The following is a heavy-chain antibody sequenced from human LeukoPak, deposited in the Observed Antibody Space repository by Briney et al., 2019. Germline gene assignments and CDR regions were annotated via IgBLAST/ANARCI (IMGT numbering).Heavy chain of an antibody. CDR3: AKEASDYYYYYYMDV. D-gene: IGHD5-12*01. V-gene: IGHV3-30*02. Sequence: GGSLRLSCAASGFTFSSYAMSWVRQAPGKGLEWVAFIRYDGSNKYYADSVKGRFTISRDNSKNTLYLQMNSLRAEDTAVYYCAKEASDYYYYYYMDVWGKGTTVTISS. CDR1: GFTFSSYA. CDR2: IRYDGSNK. J-gene: IGHJ6*03.